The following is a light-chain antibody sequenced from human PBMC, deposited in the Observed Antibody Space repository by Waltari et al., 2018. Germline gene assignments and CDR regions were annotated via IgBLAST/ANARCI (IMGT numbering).Light chain of an antibody. V-gene: IGKV3-11*01. CDR3: QQRSSWPLT. J-gene: IGKJ4*01. CDR2: DTS. CDR1: QSVRTY. Sequence: EIVLIPSPATLALSPGERATLSCRASQSVRTYLAWFQQKPGQVPRLLIYDTSNRGTGVPARFSGSGSGTDFTLTISSLESEDFAVYYCQQRSSWPLTFGGGTKVQIK.